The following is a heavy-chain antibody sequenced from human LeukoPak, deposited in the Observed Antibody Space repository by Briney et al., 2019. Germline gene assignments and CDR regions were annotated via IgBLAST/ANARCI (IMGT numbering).Heavy chain of an antibody. CDR3: AKDRGIAAAIPYNWFDP. CDR2: ISSSSSYI. CDR1: GFTFSSYS. J-gene: IGHJ5*02. V-gene: IGHV3-21*04. Sequence: GGSLRLSCAASGFTFSSYSMNWVRQAPGKGLEWVSSISSSSSYIYYADSVKGRFTISRDNSKNTLYLQMNSLRAEDTAVYYCAKDRGIAAAIPYNWFDPWGQGTLVTVSS. D-gene: IGHD6-13*01.